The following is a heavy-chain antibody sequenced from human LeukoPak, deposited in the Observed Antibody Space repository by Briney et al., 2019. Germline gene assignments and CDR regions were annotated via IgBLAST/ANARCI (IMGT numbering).Heavy chain of an antibody. CDR1: GGSFSGYY. Sequence: SETLSLTCAVSGGSFSGYYWTWIRQPPGKGLEWIGEINHSGRTNYNPSLKSRVIISVDTSKNQFSLKLSSVTAADTAVYYCASPPAAAGPTYYFDYWGQGTLVTVSS. V-gene: IGHV4-34*01. D-gene: IGHD6-13*01. J-gene: IGHJ4*02. CDR3: ASPPAAAGPTYYFDY. CDR2: INHSGRT.